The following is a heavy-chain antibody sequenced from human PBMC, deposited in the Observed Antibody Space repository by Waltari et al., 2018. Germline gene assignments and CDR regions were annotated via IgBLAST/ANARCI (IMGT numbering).Heavy chain of an antibody. D-gene: IGHD1-20*01. CDR2: VWDDESQK. Sequence: QVQLVESGGGVVQPGRSLRPSCAASGFTFSRYGMHWVRQAPGKGLEWVAVVWDDESQKYYADSLKGRFTISRDNSKNTLYLQMNSLRAEDTAVYYCARENNVGSSPADVWGQGTTVTVSS. CDR1: GFTFSRYG. CDR3: ARENNVGSSPADV. J-gene: IGHJ6*02. V-gene: IGHV3-33*01.